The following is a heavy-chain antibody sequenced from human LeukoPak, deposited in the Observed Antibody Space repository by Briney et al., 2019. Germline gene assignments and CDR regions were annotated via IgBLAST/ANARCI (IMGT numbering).Heavy chain of an antibody. J-gene: IGHJ5*02. CDR1: GGSISSYY. Sequence: SETLSLTCTVSGGSISSYYWSWIRQPPGKGLEWIGYIYTSGSTNYNPSLKSRVTISVDTSKNQFSLKLSSVPAAGTAVYYCARMDYGGNARFDPWGQGTLVTVSS. CDR3: ARMDYGGNARFDP. V-gene: IGHV4-4*09. D-gene: IGHD4-23*01. CDR2: IYTSGST.